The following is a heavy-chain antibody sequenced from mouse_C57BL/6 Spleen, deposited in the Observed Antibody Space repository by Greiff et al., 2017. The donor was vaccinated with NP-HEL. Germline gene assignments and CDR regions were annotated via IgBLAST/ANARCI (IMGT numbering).Heavy chain of an antibody. CDR2: IDPSDSYT. V-gene: IGHV1-69*01. Sequence: QVQLQQSGAELVRPGASVKLSCKASGYTFTSYWMHWVKQRPGQGLEWIGEIDPSDSYTNYNEKFTGKSTLTADKSSSTAYMQLSSLTSEDSAVYYSARWGISAVPSFEYWGQGATLTVSS. D-gene: IGHD1-1*01. CDR3: ARWGISAVPSFEY. CDR1: GYTFTSYW. J-gene: IGHJ2*01.